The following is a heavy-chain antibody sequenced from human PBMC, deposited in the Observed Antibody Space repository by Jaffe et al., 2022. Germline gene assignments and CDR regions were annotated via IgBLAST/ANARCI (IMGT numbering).Heavy chain of an antibody. CDR3: ARDGWDIVVVPAANPAGENYFDY. CDR2: IYHSGST. J-gene: IGHJ4*02. V-gene: IGHV4-38-2*02. CDR1: GYSISSGYY. Sequence: QVQLQESGPGLVKPSETLSLTCAVSGYSISSGYYWGWIRQPPGKGLEWIGSIYHSGSTYYNPSLKSRVTISVDTSKNQFSLKLSSVTAADTAVYYCARDGWDIVVVPAANPAGENYFDYWGQGTLVTVSS. D-gene: IGHD2-2*01.